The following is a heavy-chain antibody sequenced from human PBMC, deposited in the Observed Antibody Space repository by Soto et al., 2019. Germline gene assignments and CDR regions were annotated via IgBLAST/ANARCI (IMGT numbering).Heavy chain of an antibody. CDR2: INHSGST. Sequence: QVQLQQWGAGLLKPSETLSLTCAVYGGSFSGYYWTWIRQPPGTGLEWIGEINHSGSTNYNPSLNRRVTISVATSKTPFSLKLTSVTAADTAVYYCARDKITGLFDYWGQGTLVTVSS. CDR1: GGSFSGYY. V-gene: IGHV4-34*01. J-gene: IGHJ4*02. CDR3: ARDKITGLFDY. D-gene: IGHD2-8*02.